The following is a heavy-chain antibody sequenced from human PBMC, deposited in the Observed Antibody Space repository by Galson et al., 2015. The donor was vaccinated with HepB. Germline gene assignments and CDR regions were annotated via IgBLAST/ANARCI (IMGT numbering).Heavy chain of an antibody. V-gene: IGHV4-39*02. Sequence: TLSLTCTVSGASIRSEGHWWGWIRQTPGKGLEWMGSIFYSGITHYNPSLQRRATMSVDTSKNHLSLNLSSMTAADTAVYYCASPGMSTIYYFDYWGQGTLVTVSS. J-gene: IGHJ4*02. D-gene: IGHD5-24*01. CDR1: GASIRSEGHW. CDR3: ASPGMSTIYYFDY. CDR2: IFYSGIT.